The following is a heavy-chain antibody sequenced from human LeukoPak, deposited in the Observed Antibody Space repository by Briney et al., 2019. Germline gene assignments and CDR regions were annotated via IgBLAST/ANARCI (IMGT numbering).Heavy chain of an antibody. CDR1: EFIFSDYA. CDR2: ISGSGGST. J-gene: IGHJ4*02. D-gene: IGHD3-10*01. CDR3: AREGYGSGSYPQ. Sequence: GGSLRLSCAASEFIFSDYAMGWVRQAPGKGLEWVSGISGSGGSTNNADSVKGRFTISRDNSKNTLYLQMNSLRAEDTAVYVCAREGYGSGSYPQWGQGTLDTVSS. V-gene: IGHV3-23*01.